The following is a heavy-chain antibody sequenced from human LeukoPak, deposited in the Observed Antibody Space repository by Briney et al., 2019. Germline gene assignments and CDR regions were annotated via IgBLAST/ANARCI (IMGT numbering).Heavy chain of an antibody. V-gene: IGHV4-34*01. CDR1: GGSFSGYY. J-gene: IGHJ4*02. D-gene: IGHD6-13*01. Sequence: SETLSLTCAVYGGSFSGYYWSWIRQPPGKGPEWIGEINHSGSTNYNPSLKSRVTISVDTSKNQFSLKLSSVTAADTAVYYCARGLGIAAAGPFDYWGQGTLVTVSS. CDR2: INHSGST. CDR3: ARGLGIAAAGPFDY.